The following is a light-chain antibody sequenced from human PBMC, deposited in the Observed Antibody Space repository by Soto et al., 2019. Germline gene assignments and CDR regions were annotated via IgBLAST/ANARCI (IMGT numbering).Light chain of an antibody. CDR1: QSVSSN. Sequence: EIVMTQSPATLSVSPGERATLSCRASQSVSSNLAWYQQKPGQAPRLLIYGASTRATGIPARFSGSGSGTEFTLTNSSLQSEDFAVYYCQQYNNWPPEITFGGGTKVEIK. J-gene: IGKJ4*01. CDR2: GAS. V-gene: IGKV3-15*01. CDR3: QQYNNWPPEIT.